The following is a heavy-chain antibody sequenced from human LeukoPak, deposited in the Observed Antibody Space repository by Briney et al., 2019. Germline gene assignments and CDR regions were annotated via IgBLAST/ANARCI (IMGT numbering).Heavy chain of an antibody. CDR1: DGSISSYY. Sequence: SETLSLTCTVSDGSISSYYWSWIRQPPGKGPEWIGYIYYSGSTNYNPSLKSRVTISVDTSKNQFSLKLSSVTAADTAVYYCATYPPNIWGQGTMVTVSS. CDR2: IYYSGST. V-gene: IGHV4-59*01. CDR3: ATYPPNI. J-gene: IGHJ3*02.